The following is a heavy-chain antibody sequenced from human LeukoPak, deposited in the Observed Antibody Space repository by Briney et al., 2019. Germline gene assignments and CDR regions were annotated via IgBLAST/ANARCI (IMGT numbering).Heavy chain of an antibody. Sequence: ASETLSLTCTVSGGSMSSHYWSWIRQPPGKGLEWIGEINHSGSTNYNPSLKSRVTISVDTSKNQFSLKLSSVTAADTAVYYCATSIVGAPDYWGQGTLVTVSS. D-gene: IGHD1-26*01. V-gene: IGHV4-34*01. J-gene: IGHJ4*02. CDR1: GGSMSSHY. CDR2: INHSGST. CDR3: ATSIVGAPDY.